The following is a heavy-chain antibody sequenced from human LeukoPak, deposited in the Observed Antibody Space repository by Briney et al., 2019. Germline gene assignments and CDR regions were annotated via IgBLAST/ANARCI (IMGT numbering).Heavy chain of an antibody. CDR3: ARHVVVTAPPDAFDL. D-gene: IGHD2-21*02. CDR1: GYSFTTHW. CDR2: IYPGDSDT. J-gene: IGHJ3*01. Sequence: HGESLKISCKGSGYSFTTHWIGWVRQMPGKGLEWMGIIYPGDSDTRYSPSFQGQVTISADKSITTAYLQWSSLKASDTAMYYCARHVVVTAPPDAFDLWGQGTMVTVSS. V-gene: IGHV5-51*01.